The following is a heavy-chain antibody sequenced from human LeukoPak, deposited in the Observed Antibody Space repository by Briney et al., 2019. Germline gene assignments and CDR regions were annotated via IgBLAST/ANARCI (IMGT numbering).Heavy chain of an antibody. CDR1: GGSISSYY. D-gene: IGHD3-3*01. CDR3: ARGGGFLEWLSYYFDY. J-gene: IGHJ4*02. CDR2: IYYSGST. V-gene: IGHV4-59*01. Sequence: SETLSLTCTVSGGSISSYYWSWIRQPAGKGLEWIGYIYYSGSTNYNPSLKSRVTISVDTSKNQFSLKLSSVTAADTAVYYCARGGGFLEWLSYYFDYWGQGTLVTVSS.